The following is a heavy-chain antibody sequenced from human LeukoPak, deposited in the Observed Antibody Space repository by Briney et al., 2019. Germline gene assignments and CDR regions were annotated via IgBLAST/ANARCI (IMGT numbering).Heavy chain of an antibody. V-gene: IGHV1-18*04. D-gene: IGHD2-21*02. CDR1: GYTFTSYG. CDR3: ARDLPYCGGDCYSNGMDV. CDR2: ISAYNGNT. Sequence: GASVKVSCKASGYTFTSYGISWMRQAPGQGLEWMGWISAYNGNTNYAQKLQGRVTMTTDTSTSTAYMELRSLRSDDTAVYYCARDLPYCGGDCYSNGMDVWGKGTTVTVSS. J-gene: IGHJ6*04.